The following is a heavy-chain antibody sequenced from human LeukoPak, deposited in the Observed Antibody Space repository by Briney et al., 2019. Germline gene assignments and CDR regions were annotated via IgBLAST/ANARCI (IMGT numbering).Heavy chain of an antibody. D-gene: IGHD3-22*01. CDR2: FDPEDGET. CDR1: GYTLTELS. Sequence: RASVKVSCKVSGYTLTELSMHWVRQAPGKGLEWMGGFDPEDGETIYAQKFQGRVTMTEDTSTDTAHMELSSLRSEDTAVYYCATALRDSSGYYYYFDYWGQGTLVTVSS. J-gene: IGHJ4*02. CDR3: ATALRDSSGYYYYFDY. V-gene: IGHV1-24*01.